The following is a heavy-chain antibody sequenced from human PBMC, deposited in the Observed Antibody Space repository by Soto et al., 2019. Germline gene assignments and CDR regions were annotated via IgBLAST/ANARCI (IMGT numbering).Heavy chain of an antibody. J-gene: IGHJ4*02. V-gene: IGHV3-30-3*01. D-gene: IGHD5-12*01. Sequence: QVQLVESGGGVVQPGRSLRLSCAASGFTFSSYAMHWVRQAPGKGLEWVAVISYDGSNKYYADSVKGRFTISRDNSKNTLHLQMNSLRAEDTAVYYCARDFSRLEMATIPFSFDYWGQGTLVTVSS. CDR2: ISYDGSNK. CDR1: GFTFSSYA. CDR3: ARDFSRLEMATIPFSFDY.